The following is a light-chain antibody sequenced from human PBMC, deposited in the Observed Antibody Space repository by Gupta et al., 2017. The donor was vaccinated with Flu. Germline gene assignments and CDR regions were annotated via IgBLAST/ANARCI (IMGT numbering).Light chain of an antibody. Sequence: IVMTQSPPSLPVTPGEPASISCRSSQSLLHYNGYDYLDWYLQKPGQSPQLLIFMGSHRASGVSDRFSGSGSGTNFTLKISRVEAEDVGVYYCMQALQPLFTFGPGTKVDI. CDR1: QSLLHYNGYDY. CDR2: MGS. J-gene: IGKJ3*01. V-gene: IGKV2-28*01. CDR3: MQALQPLFT.